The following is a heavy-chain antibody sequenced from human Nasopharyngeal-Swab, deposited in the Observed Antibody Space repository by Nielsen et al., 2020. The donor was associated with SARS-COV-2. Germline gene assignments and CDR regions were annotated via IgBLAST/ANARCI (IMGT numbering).Heavy chain of an antibody. J-gene: IGHJ4*02. CDR1: GGSISSYY. V-gene: IGHV4-59*12. CDR3: SREVVGGLVDS. CDR2: FYYSGIT. Sequence: ESLKISCTVSGGSISSYYWSWIRQSPGKGLEWVGYFYYSGITNYNPSLKSRVTILIDTSKNQFSLKLNSVTAADTAVYYCSREVVGGLVDSWGQGTRVTVSS. D-gene: IGHD1-26*01.